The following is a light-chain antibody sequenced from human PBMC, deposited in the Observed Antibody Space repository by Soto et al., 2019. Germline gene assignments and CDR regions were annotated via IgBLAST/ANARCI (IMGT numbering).Light chain of an antibody. Sequence: QSVLTQPPSASGSPGQSVTISCTGTSSDVGGYNYVSWYQQHPGKAPKLIIYDNNKRPSGIPVRFSGSKSGTSATLGITGLQTGDEADYYCGTWDSSLSAGVFGGGTKLTVL. CDR2: DNN. V-gene: IGLV1-51*01. J-gene: IGLJ3*02. CDR1: SSDVGGYNY. CDR3: GTWDSSLSAGV.